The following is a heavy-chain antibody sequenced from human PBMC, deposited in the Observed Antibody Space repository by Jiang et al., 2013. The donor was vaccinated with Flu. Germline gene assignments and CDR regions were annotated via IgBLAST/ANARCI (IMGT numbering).Heavy chain of an antibody. CDR2: INHSGST. CDR3: ARGWNDSW. D-gene: IGHD1-1*01. V-gene: IGHV4-34*01. Sequence: LKPSETLSLTCAVYGGSFSGYYWSWIRQPPGKGLEWIGEINHSGSTNYNPSLKSRVTISVDTSKNQFSLKLSSVTAADTAVYYCARGWNDSWWGQGTLVTVSS. CDR1: GGSFSGYY. J-gene: IGHJ4*02.